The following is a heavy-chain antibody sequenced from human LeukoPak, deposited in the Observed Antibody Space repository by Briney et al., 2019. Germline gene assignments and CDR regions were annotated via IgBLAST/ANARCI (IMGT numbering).Heavy chain of an antibody. CDR2: IKRDGSET. J-gene: IGHJ4*02. CDR3: ARERETYNDY. Sequence: GGSLRLSCAASRFTFSSNWMTWVRQAPGKGLEWVGNIKRDGSETYYVASVRGRFTISRDNAKNSLYLQMNSLRAEDTAVYFCARERETYNDYWGQGTLVTVSS. D-gene: IGHD1-1*01. CDR1: RFTFSSNW. V-gene: IGHV3-7*01.